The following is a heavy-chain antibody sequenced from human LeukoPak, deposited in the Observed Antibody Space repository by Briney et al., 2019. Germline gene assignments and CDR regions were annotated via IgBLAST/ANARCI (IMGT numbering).Heavy chain of an antibody. CDR3: ASGGLRFLEWSYYYMDV. CDR2: IIPIFGTA. CDR1: GGTFSSYA. J-gene: IGHJ6*03. V-gene: IGHV1-69*13. Sequence: SVKVSCKASGGTFSSYAISWVRQAPGQGLEWMGGIIPIFGTANYAQKFQGRVTITADESTSTAYMELSSLRSEDTAVYYCASGGLRFLEWSYYYMDVWGKGTTVTVSS. D-gene: IGHD3-3*01.